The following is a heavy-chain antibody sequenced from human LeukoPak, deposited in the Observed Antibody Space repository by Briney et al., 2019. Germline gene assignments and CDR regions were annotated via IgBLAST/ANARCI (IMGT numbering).Heavy chain of an antibody. CDR2: ISHSGST. CDR1: GYSISSGYY. V-gene: IGHV4-38-2*01. D-gene: IGHD6-19*01. J-gene: IGHJ4*02. Sequence: SETLSLTCAVSGYSISSGYYWGWIRQPPGKGLEWIATISHSGSTSYNPSLKSRVTISVDTSKNQFSLKLSSMTAADTAVYYCARLGIGWPFDYWGQGTLVTVSS. CDR3: ARLGIGWPFDY.